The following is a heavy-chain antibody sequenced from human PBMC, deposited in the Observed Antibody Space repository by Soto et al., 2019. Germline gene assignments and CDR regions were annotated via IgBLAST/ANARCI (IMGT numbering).Heavy chain of an antibody. J-gene: IGHJ6*02. CDR2: IYSGGST. D-gene: IGHD2-15*01. V-gene: IGHV3-53*01. CDR3: ARGWEVAATPGPIYYYYGMDV. Sequence: EGSLRLSCAASGFTVSSNYMSWVRQAPGKGLEWVSVIYSGGSTYYADSVKGRFTISRDNSKNTLYLQMNSLRAEDTAVYYCARGWEVAATPGPIYYYYGMDVWGQGTTVTVSS. CDR1: GFTVSSNY.